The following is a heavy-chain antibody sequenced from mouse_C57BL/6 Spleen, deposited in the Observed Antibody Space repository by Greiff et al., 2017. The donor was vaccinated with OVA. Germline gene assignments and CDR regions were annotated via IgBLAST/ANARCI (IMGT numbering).Heavy chain of an antibody. V-gene: IGHV1-15*01. D-gene: IGHD2-3*01. Sequence: QVQLQQSGAELVRPGASVTLSCKASGYTFTDYEMHWVKQTPVHGLAWIGAIDPETGGTAYNQKFKGKAILTADKSSSTAYMELRSLTSEDSAVYYCTRRDGYYDYYAMDYWGQGTSVTVSS. CDR2: IDPETGGT. CDR1: GYTFTDYE. CDR3: TRRDGYYDYYAMDY. J-gene: IGHJ4*01.